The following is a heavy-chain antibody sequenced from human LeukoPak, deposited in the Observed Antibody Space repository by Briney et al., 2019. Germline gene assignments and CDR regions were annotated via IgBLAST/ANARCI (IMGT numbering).Heavy chain of an antibody. V-gene: IGHV4-59*01. CDR3: AASGGYSSSWSL. J-gene: IGHJ4*02. Sequence: PSETLSLTCSVSGGSIKTYYWNSLRQPPGKGLEWIANMYYSGITSYNPSLRSRVTMSVDTSRNQVSLNLNSVSAADTAVYYCAASGGYSSSWSLWGQGTLVTVSS. CDR2: MYYSGIT. D-gene: IGHD6-13*01. CDR1: GGSIKTYY.